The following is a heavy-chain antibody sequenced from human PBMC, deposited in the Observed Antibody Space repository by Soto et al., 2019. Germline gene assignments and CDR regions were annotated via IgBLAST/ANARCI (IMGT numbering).Heavy chain of an antibody. D-gene: IGHD4-17*01. Sequence: GASVKVSCKASGYTFTSYAMHWVRQAPGQRLEWMGWINAGNGNTKYSQKFQGRLTITKDTSKNQVVLTMTNMDPVDTATYYCAHATVVTPNDYWGQGTLVTVSS. V-gene: IGHV1-3*01. J-gene: IGHJ4*02. CDR2: INAGNGNT. CDR3: AHATVVTPNDY. CDR1: GYTFTSYA.